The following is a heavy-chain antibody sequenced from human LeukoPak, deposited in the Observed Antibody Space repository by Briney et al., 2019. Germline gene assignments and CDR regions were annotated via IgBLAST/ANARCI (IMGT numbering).Heavy chain of an antibody. Sequence: SETLSLTCAVSGYSISSGYYWGWIRQPPGKGLEWIGSIYHSGSTDYNPSLKSRVTISVDTSKNQFSLKLSSVTAADTAVYYCASEHRGYCSSTSCYTGVDYWGQGTLVTVSS. CDR1: GYSISSGYY. CDR2: IYHSGST. CDR3: ASEHRGYCSSTSCYTGVDY. D-gene: IGHD2-2*02. V-gene: IGHV4-38-2*01. J-gene: IGHJ4*02.